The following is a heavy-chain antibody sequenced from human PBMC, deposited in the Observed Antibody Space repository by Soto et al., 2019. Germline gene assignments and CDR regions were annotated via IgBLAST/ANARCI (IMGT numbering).Heavy chain of an antibody. CDR1: GGSLSGYY. V-gene: IGHV4-34*01. Sequence: PPETLSLTCAVNGGSLSGYYWSWIRQSPGKGLEWIGEINHRGSSDYNPSLKSRVTISIDASKNHVTLELTSVTAADTAVYYCARSDNRNSLYGVDVWGQGTAVTVSS. CDR3: ARSDNRNSLYGVDV. D-gene: IGHD1-7*01. J-gene: IGHJ6*02. CDR2: INHRGSS.